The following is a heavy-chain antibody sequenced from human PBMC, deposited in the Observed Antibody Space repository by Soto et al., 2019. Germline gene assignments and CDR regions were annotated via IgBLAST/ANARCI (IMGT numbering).Heavy chain of an antibody. J-gene: IGHJ5*02. CDR2: IYTSGST. V-gene: IGHV4-4*07. D-gene: IGHD3-22*01. CDR3: ARDRMDYDSSGYYWRWFDP. Sequence: SETLSLTCTVSAGSITSYYWSCIRQPAGTGLEWLGRIYTSGSTNYKPSLKSRVTMSVDTSKNQFSLKLSSVTAADTAVYYCARDRMDYDSSGYYWRWFDPWGQGTLVTVSS. CDR1: AGSITSYY.